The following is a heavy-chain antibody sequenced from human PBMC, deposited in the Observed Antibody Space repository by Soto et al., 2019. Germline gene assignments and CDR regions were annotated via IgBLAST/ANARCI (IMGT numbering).Heavy chain of an antibody. CDR3: ARRQQGLAGYFDY. CDR2: IYYSGST. V-gene: IGHV4-39*01. D-gene: IGHD6-19*01. CDR1: GDSISSSGFY. J-gene: IGHJ4*02. Sequence: SETLSLTCAVSGDSISSSGFYWGWIRQPPGKGLEWIGSIYYSGSTYYNPSLKSRVTISVDTSKSQFSLKVRSVTAADTAVYYCARRQQGLAGYFDYWGQGTLVTVSS.